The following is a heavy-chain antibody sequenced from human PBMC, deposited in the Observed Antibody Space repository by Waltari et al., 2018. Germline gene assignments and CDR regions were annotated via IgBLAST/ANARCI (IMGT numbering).Heavy chain of an antibody. Sequence: QLQLQESGSGLVKPSQTLFLTCAVSGGSISSGGYSWSWIRQPPGKGLEWIGYIYHSGSTYYNPSLKSRVTISVDRSKNQFSLKLSSVTAADTAVYYCARASYDSSGYYRLDYWGQGTLVTVSS. D-gene: IGHD3-22*01. V-gene: IGHV4-30-2*01. J-gene: IGHJ4*02. CDR1: GGSISSGGYS. CDR3: ARASYDSSGYYRLDY. CDR2: IYHSGST.